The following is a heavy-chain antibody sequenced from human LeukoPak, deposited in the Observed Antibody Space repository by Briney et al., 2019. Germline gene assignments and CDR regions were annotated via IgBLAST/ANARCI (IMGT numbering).Heavy chain of an antibody. D-gene: IGHD3-9*01. V-gene: IGHV4-39*01. CDR3: ARVTWFPGSSYYYMDV. CDR1: GGSISSSSYY. Sequence: PSETLSLTCTVSGGSISSSSYYWGWIRQPPGKGLEWIGSIYYSGSTYYNPSLKSRVTISVDTSKNQFSLKLSSVTAADTAVYYCARVTWFPGSSYYYMDVWGKGTTVTVSS. CDR2: IYYSGST. J-gene: IGHJ6*03.